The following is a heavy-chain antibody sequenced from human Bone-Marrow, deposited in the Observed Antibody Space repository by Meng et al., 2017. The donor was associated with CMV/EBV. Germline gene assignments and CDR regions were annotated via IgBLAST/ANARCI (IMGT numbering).Heavy chain of an antibody. J-gene: IGHJ6*02. CDR2: INSDGSST. CDR3: AREPGYCSSATCSSSTYGMDV. D-gene: IGHD2-2*01. Sequence: GESLKISCAASGFTFSSYWMHWVRQAPGKGLVWVSRINSDGSSTSYADSVKGRFTISRDNAKNTLYLQMNSLRAEDTAVYYCAREPGYCSSATCSSSTYGMDVWGQGTTVTVPS. V-gene: IGHV3-74*01. CDR1: GFTFSSYW.